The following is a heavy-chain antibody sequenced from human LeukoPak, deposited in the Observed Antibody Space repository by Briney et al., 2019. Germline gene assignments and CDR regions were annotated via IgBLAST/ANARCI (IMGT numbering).Heavy chain of an antibody. CDR3: ARSDSSSWYSLHDY. J-gene: IGHJ4*02. CDR1: GFTFSSYW. V-gene: IGHV3-7*01. Sequence: GRSLRLSCAASGFTFSSYWMTWVRQAPGKGLEWVANMNQDGSEKYHVDSVKDRFTISRDNAKNSLYLQMNSLRAEDTAVYYCARSDSSSWYSLHDYWGQGTLVTVSS. CDR2: MNQDGSEK. D-gene: IGHD6-13*01.